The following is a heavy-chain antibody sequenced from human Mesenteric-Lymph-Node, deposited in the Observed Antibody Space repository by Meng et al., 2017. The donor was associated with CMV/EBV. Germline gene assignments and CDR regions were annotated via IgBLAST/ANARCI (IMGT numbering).Heavy chain of an antibody. V-gene: IGHV3-21*04. CDR3: AKDMGPGIGNYNYAMDV. CDR2: ISSTSAYI. D-gene: IGHD1-26*01. CDR1: GYTFSSSS. J-gene: IGHJ6*02. Sequence: GGSLRLSCAASGYTFSSSSMNWVRQAPGKGLEWVSSISSTSAYIFYAGSVKGRFTISRDNSKNSLYLQMNSLRAEDTALYYCAKDMGPGIGNYNYAMDVWGQGTTVTVSS.